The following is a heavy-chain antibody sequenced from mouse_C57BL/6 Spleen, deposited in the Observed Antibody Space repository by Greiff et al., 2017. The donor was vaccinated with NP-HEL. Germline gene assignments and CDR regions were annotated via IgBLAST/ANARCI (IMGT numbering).Heavy chain of an antibody. CDR1: GYAFSSYW. CDR2: IYPGDGDT. D-gene: IGHD1-1*02. CDR3: ARWCTPTDWYFDV. Sequence: VKLQESGAELVKPGASVKISCKASGYAFSSYWMNWVKQRPGKGLEWIGQIYPGDGDTNYNGKFKGKATLTADKSSSTAYMQLSSLTSEDSAVYFCARWCTPTDWYFDVWGTGTTVTVSS. J-gene: IGHJ1*03. V-gene: IGHV1-80*01.